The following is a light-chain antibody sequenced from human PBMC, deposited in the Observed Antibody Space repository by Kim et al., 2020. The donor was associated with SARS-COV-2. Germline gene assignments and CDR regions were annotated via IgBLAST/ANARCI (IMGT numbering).Light chain of an antibody. CDR1: SSDIGAYNY. V-gene: IGLV2-14*03. CDR2: DVS. Sequence: QSVLTQPASVSGSPGQSITISCTGTSSDIGAYNYVSWYQQHPGKAPRLIIYDVSERPSGVSDRFSGSKSGNTASLTISGLQAEDEADYYCSSYRNNRVFGGGTQLTVL. CDR3: SSYRNNRV. J-gene: IGLJ3*02.